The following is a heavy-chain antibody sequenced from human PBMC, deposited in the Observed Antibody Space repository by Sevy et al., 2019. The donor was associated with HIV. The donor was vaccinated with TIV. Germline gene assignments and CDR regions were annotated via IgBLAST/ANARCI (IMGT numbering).Heavy chain of an antibody. D-gene: IGHD3-22*01. Sequence: GGSLRLSCAASGFTFTNYAMNWVRQAPGKGLEWVSTISGSGGSTYYADSVKGRFTISRDHSKNTLYLQMNSLRAADTALYSCARAHGECRGYYPIGAFDIWGQGTLVTVSS. V-gene: IGHV3-23*01. CDR2: ISGSGGST. J-gene: IGHJ4*02. CDR3: ARAHGECRGYYPIGAFDI. CDR1: GFTFTNYA.